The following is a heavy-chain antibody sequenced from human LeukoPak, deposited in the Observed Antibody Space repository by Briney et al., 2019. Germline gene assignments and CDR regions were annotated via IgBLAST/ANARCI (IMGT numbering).Heavy chain of an antibody. V-gene: IGHV1-46*01. CDR1: GYTFTSYY. CDR3: ARRRPSSGWYEYYYGMDV. CDR2: INPSGGST. Sequence: VASVKVSCKASGYTFTSYYMHWVRQAPGQGLEWMGIINPSGGSTSYAQKFQGRVTMTRGTSTSTVYMELSSLRSEDTAVYYCARRRPSSGWYEYYYGMDVWGQGTTVTVSS. D-gene: IGHD6-19*01. J-gene: IGHJ6*02.